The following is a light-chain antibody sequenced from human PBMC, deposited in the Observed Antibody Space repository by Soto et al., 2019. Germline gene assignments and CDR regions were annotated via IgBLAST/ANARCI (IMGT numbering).Light chain of an antibody. CDR1: SSDVGSYNY. CDR2: EVS. V-gene: IGLV2-23*02. Sequence: QSALAQPASASGSPGQSITISCTGTSSDVGSYNYVSWYQQHPGKAPKLMIYEVSDRPSGISNRFSGSKSGNTASLTISILQAEDEADYYCCSYAGSSTYVFGTGTKITVL. CDR3: CSYAGSSTYV. J-gene: IGLJ1*01.